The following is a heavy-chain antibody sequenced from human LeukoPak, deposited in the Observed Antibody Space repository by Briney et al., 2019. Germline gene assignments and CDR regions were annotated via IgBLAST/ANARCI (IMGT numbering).Heavy chain of an antibody. J-gene: IGHJ3*02. Sequence: PWETLSLTCTVSGGSISSYYWSWVRQPPGKGLEWIGYIYYSGSTNYNPSLKSRVTISVDTSQHQFSLKLSSVTAADTAVYYCARDRYSSGWHEGVVAFDIWGQGTMVTVSS. D-gene: IGHD6-19*01. CDR3: ARDRYSSGWHEGVVAFDI. CDR2: IYYSGST. CDR1: GGSISSYY. V-gene: IGHV4-59*01.